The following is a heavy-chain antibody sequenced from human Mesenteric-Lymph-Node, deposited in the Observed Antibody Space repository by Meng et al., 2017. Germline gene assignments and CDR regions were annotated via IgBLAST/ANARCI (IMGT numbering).Heavy chain of an antibody. CDR1: GFIFSNYA. CDR3: AKEAAEYSSGNHLDY. D-gene: IGHD2-15*01. V-gene: IGHV3-23*01. CDR2: ISKSVSAT. Sequence: GESLKISCAASGFIFSNYAMSWVRQAPGKGLEWVSAISKSVSATYYADSVKGRVTISRDNSKNTLTLQMNSLRAEDTAIYYCAKEAAEYSSGNHLDYWGQGTLVTVSS. J-gene: IGHJ4*02.